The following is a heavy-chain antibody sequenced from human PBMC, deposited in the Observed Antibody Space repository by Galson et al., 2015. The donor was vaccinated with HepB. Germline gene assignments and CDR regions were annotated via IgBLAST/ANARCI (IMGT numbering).Heavy chain of an antibody. Sequence: SLRLSCAASGFTFSNYAMHWVRQAPGKGPEYVSALTGNGSTTHYANSVKGRFTISGDISRNTMYLQTDSLRPEDMAVYYCARERESSGYFGYFDLWGRGTPVIVSS. CDR1: GFTFSNYA. J-gene: IGHJ2*01. CDR2: LTGNGSTT. V-gene: IGHV3-64*01. D-gene: IGHD3-22*01. CDR3: ARERESSGYFGYFDL.